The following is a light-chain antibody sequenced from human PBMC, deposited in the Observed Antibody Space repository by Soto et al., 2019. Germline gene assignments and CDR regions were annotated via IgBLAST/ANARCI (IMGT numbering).Light chain of an antibody. V-gene: IGKV1-17*01. CDR2: GAS. Sequence: DVQMTQSPSSLSASVGDRITITCRASPGIRSALSWYQQKPGKAPERLISGASTLHRGVPSRFSGSGSGTEFTLTITSLQAEDFATYYCLQHDSYPRTFGGGTRVDI. J-gene: IGKJ4*01. CDR3: LQHDSYPRT. CDR1: PGIRSA.